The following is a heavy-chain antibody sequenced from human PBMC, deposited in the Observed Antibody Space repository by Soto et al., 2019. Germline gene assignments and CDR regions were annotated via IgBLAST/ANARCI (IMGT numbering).Heavy chain of an antibody. Sequence: PGGSLRLSCAASGFTFSSYSMNWVRQAPGKGLEWVSSISSSSSYIYYADSVKGRFTISRDNAKNSLYLQMNSLRAEDTAVYYCARDIAFGDYVWGSYRPRGLWYFDLWGRGTLVTVSS. V-gene: IGHV3-21*01. CDR1: GFTFSSYS. CDR3: ARDIAFGDYVWGSYRPRGLWYFDL. D-gene: IGHD3-16*02. CDR2: ISSSSSYI. J-gene: IGHJ2*01.